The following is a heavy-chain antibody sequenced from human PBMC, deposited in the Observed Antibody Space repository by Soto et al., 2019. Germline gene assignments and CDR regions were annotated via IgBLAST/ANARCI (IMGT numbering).Heavy chain of an antibody. V-gene: IGHV1-69*13. Sequence: ASVKVSCKASGGTISSYAISWVRQAPGQGLEWMGGIIPIFGTANYAQKFQGRVTITADESTSTAYMELSSLRSEDTAVYYCASAGPYYYDSGDPWGQGTLVTVSS. D-gene: IGHD3-22*01. CDR2: IIPIFGTA. CDR3: ASAGPYYYDSGDP. J-gene: IGHJ5*02. CDR1: GGTISSYA.